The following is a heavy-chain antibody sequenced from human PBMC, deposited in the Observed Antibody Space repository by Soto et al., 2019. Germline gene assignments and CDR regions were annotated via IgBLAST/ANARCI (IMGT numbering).Heavy chain of an antibody. V-gene: IGHV4-31*03. J-gene: IGHJ4*02. D-gene: IGHD2-15*01. CDR3: ARGVGALEYCSGGSCYQDY. Sequence: SETLSLTCTVSGGSISSGGYYWSWIRQHPGKGLEWIGYIYYSGSTYYNPSLKSRVTISVDTSKNQFSLKLSSVTAADTAVYYCARGVGALEYCSGGSCYQDYWGQGTLVPVSS. CDR1: GGSISSGGYY. CDR2: IYYSGST.